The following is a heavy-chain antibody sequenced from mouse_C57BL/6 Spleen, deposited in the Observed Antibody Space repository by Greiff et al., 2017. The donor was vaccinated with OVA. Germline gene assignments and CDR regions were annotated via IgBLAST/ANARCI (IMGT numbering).Heavy chain of an antibody. D-gene: IGHD1-1*01. V-gene: IGHV1-50*01. CDR1: GYTFTSYW. CDR2: IDPSDSYT. CDR3: AHYGSSSY. Sequence: QVQLQQPGAELVKPGASVKLSCKASGYTFTSYWMQWVKQRPGQGLEWIGEIDPSDSYTNYNQKFKGKATLTVDTSSSTAYMQLSSLTSEDSAVYYCAHYGSSSYWGQGTLVTVSA. J-gene: IGHJ3*01.